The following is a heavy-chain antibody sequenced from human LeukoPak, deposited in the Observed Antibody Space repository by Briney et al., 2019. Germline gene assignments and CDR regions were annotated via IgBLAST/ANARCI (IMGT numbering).Heavy chain of an antibody. CDR1: GASISTGGLS. CDR2: ISHSGIT. J-gene: IGHJ4*02. D-gene: IGHD3-16*01. V-gene: IGHV4-30-2*01. Sequence: PSQTLSLTCAVSGASISTGGLSWSWVRQPPGKGLEWIGYISHSGITSYNPSLKSRVTISLDRSKNHSSLMLTSVTAADTAVYYCAVEGTSLVYVVWGQGTLVTVSS. CDR3: AVEGTSLVYVV.